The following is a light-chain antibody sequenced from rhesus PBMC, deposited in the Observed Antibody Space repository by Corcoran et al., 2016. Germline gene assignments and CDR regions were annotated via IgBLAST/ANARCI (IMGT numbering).Light chain of an antibody. CDR2: AAS. V-gene: IGKV1-36*02. J-gene: IGKJ2*01. Sequence: DIQMTQSPSSLSASVGDRGTITCRASQGISDYLNWYQQQPGKAPKSRFTAASMLESGVPSRFSGSGSGTDFTLNISSLQPEDFAAYYCLQGYSTPYSFGQGTKVEIK. CDR3: LQGYSTPYS. CDR1: QGISDY.